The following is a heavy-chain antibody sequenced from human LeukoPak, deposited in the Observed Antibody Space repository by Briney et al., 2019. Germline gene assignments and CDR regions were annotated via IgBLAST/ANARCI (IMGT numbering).Heavy chain of an antibody. J-gene: IGHJ4*02. CDR3: ARVATITGGIDY. CDR2: IYYSGST. Sequence: PSETLSLTCTVSGGSISSSSYYWGWTRQPPGKGLEWIGSIYYSGSTYYNPSLKSRVTISVDTSKNQFSLKLSSVTAADTAVYYCARVATITGGIDYWGQGTLVTVSS. CDR1: GGSISSSSYY. D-gene: IGHD5-12*01. V-gene: IGHV4-39*01.